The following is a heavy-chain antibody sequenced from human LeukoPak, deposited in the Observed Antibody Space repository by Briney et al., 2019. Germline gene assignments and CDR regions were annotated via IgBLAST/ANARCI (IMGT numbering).Heavy chain of an antibody. CDR3: ARLRTTVFDY. V-gene: IGHV4-39*01. CDR2: IYYSGSTYSGST. Sequence: SETLSLTCTVSGGSISSSSYYWGWIRQPPGTGLEWIGTIYYSGSTYSGSTYYNPSLKSRVTMSADTSTNQFSLKLNSVTAADTAVYYCARLRTTVFDYWGQGTLVTVSS. J-gene: IGHJ4*02. CDR1: GGSISSSSYY. D-gene: IGHD4-17*01.